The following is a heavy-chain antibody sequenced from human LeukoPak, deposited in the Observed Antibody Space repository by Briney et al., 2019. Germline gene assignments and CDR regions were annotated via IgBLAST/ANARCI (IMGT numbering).Heavy chain of an antibody. CDR2: MYLSGTT. D-gene: IGHD3-22*01. Sequence: SGTLSLTCTVSGDSINSLDMWSWVRQPPGKGLEWIGEMYLSGTTHSNPSVKSRVTISIDKSKNQFFLNLSSVTAADTAVYYCTGLVGRYSSGLYYYYFDYWGQGTLVTVSS. J-gene: IGHJ4*02. V-gene: IGHV4-4*02. CDR3: TGLVGRYSSGLYYYYFDY. CDR1: GDSINSLDM.